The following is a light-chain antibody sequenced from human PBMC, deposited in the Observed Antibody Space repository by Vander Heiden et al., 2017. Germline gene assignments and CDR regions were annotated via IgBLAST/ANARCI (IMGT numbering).Light chain of an antibody. CDR1: QEISNY. V-gene: IGKV1-33*01. J-gene: IGKJ4*01. Sequence: DIQMTLSLSSLSASVGDRVPTTRQASQEISNYLNWYQQKPGKAPKLLIYDASNVETRVPSRLSGSGSGKEFTFTISSLQPEDIATYYCRQYDNLPLTFGGGTKVEIK. CDR2: DAS. CDR3: RQYDNLPLT.